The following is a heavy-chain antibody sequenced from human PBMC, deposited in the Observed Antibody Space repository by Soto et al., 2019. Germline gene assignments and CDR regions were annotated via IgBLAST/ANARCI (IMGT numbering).Heavy chain of an antibody. D-gene: IGHD3-3*01. CDR2: MNPNSGNT. J-gene: IGHJ3*02. V-gene: IGHV1-8*01. CDR1: GYTFTSYD. CDR3: ARMTYHYDFWSGYFSDDAFDI. Sequence: QVQLVQSGAEVKKPGASVKVSCKASGYTFTSYDINWVRQATRQGLEWMGWMNPNSGNTGYAQKFQGRVTMTRNTSISTAYMELSSLRSEDTAVYYCARMTYHYDFWSGYFSDDAFDIWGQGTMVTVSS.